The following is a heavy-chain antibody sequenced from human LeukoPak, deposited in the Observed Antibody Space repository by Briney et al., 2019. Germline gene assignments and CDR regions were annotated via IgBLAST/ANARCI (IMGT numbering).Heavy chain of an antibody. D-gene: IGHD6-19*01. CDR2: ISTYNGHT. CDR1: GYTFTSYG. J-gene: IGHJ4*02. V-gene: IGHV1-18*01. Sequence: ASVKVSCKASGYTFTSYGVSWVRQAPGQGLECMGWISTYNGHTNFAQKLQGRVTMTTDTSTSTAYMELRSLRSDDTAVYYCARDPGYNSGWPFDHWGQGTLVTVS. CDR3: ARDPGYNSGWPFDH.